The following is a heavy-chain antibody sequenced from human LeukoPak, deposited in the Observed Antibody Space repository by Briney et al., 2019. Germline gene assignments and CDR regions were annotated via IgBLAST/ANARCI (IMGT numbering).Heavy chain of an antibody. J-gene: IGHJ4*02. Sequence: GGSLRLSCAASGFTFSSYSMNWVRQAPGKGLEWVSYISSSSSTIYYADSVKGRFTISRDNAKNSLYLRMNSLRDEDTAVYYCARLYVWGSSRTFDDWGQGTLVTVSS. CDR3: ARLYVWGSSRTFDD. D-gene: IGHD3-16*02. CDR1: GFTFSSYS. V-gene: IGHV3-48*02. CDR2: ISSSSSTI.